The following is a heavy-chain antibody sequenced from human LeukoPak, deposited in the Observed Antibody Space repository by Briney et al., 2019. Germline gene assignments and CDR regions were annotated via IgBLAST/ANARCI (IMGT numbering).Heavy chain of an antibody. J-gene: IGHJ3*02. CDR1: GYSFTSYW. D-gene: IGHD3-22*01. Sequence: GESLKISCKGSGYSFTSYWIGWVRQMPGKGLEWMGIIYPGDSDTRYSPSFQGQVTISADKSISTAYLQWSSLKASDTAMYYCARQGMRGDYYDSSGYGAFDIWGQGTMVTVSS. V-gene: IGHV5-51*01. CDR3: ARQGMRGDYYDSSGYGAFDI. CDR2: IYPGDSDT.